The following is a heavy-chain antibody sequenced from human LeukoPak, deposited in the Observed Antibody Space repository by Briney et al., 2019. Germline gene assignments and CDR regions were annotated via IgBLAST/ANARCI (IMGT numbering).Heavy chain of an antibody. CDR1: GYSFTSYW. CDR3: ARQWYYYDSSGYLMGAFDI. J-gene: IGHJ3*02. Sequence: GESLKISCKGSGYSFTSYWIAWVRQMPGKGLEWMGITYPGDSDTRYGPSFQGQVTISADKSISTAYLQWSSLKASDTAMYYCARQWYYYDSSGYLMGAFDIWGQGTMVTVSS. D-gene: IGHD3-22*01. CDR2: TYPGDSDT. V-gene: IGHV5-51*01.